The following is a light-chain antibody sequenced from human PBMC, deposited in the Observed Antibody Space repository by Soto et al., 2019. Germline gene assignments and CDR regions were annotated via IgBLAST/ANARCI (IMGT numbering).Light chain of an antibody. J-gene: IGLJ1*01. Sequence: QSVLTQPPSESGSPGQSVTISCTGTSSDVGGYNYVSWYQQHPGKAPKLMIYEVSKRPSGVPDRFSGSKSGNTASLTVSGLQAEDEADYYCSSYAGSNNLVFGTGTKLTVL. CDR3: SSYAGSNNLV. V-gene: IGLV2-8*01. CDR2: EVS. CDR1: SSDVGGYNY.